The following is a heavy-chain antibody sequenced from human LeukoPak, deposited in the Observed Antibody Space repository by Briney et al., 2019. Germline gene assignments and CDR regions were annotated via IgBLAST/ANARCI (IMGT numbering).Heavy chain of an antibody. Sequence: RPSETLSLTCTVSGGSISSGDYYWSWIRQPPGKGLEWIGYIYYSGSTYYNPSLKSRVTISVDTSKNQFSLKLSSVTAADTAVYYCARDGSSSWYGEGYFDYWGQGTLVTVSS. D-gene: IGHD6-13*01. J-gene: IGHJ4*02. CDR2: IYYSGST. CDR1: GGSISSGDYY. V-gene: IGHV4-30-4*08. CDR3: ARDGSSSWYGEGYFDY.